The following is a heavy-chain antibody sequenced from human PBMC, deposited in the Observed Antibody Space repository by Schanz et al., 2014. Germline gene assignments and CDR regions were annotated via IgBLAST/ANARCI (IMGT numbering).Heavy chain of an antibody. CDR1: GFTFTSYA. V-gene: IGHV3-23*01. CDR3: AKDLLYGAPMPLNHLDY. D-gene: IGHD2-2*01. J-gene: IGHJ4*02. CDR2: ISHSGGSK. Sequence: EGQLLESGGGLIQPGGSLRLSCAASGFTFTSYAMTWVRQAPGKGLEWVSSISHSGGSKYYADSVKGRFTISRDKSKNTLYLQMNSLRAEDTAVYYCAKDLLYGAPMPLNHLDYWGQGTLVTVSS.